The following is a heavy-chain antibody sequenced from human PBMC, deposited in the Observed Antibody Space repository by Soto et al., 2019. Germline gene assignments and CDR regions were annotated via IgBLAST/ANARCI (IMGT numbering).Heavy chain of an antibody. D-gene: IGHD2-2*01. CDR2: IYSGGST. CDR3: ARGFVVPAAIGGYYYYYGMDV. J-gene: IGHJ6*02. Sequence: EVQLVESGGGLVQPGGSLRLSCAASGFTVSSNYMSWVRQAPGKGLEWVSVIYSGGSTYYADSVKGRFTISRDNSNTTLYRQMNSVRAEDTAVYYCARGFVVPAAIGGYYYYYGMDVWGQGTTVTVSS. CDR1: GFTVSSNY. V-gene: IGHV3-66*01.